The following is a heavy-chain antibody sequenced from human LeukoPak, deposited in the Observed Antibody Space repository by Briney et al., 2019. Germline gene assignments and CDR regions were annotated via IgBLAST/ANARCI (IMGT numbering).Heavy chain of an antibody. D-gene: IGHD6-19*01. V-gene: IGHV4-34*01. CDR2: INHSGST. CDR1: GGSFSGYY. J-gene: IGHJ4*02. Sequence: SETLSLTCAVYGGSFSGYYWSWIRQPPGKGLEWIGEINHSGSTNYNPSLKSRVTISVDTSKNQFSLKLSSVTAADTAVYYCARGLGGSSGWCANYWGQGTLVTVSS. CDR3: ARGLGGSSGWCANY.